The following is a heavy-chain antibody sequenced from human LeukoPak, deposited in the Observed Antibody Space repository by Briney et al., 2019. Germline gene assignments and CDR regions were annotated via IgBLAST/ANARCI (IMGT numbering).Heavy chain of an antibody. CDR1: GGSFSGYY. V-gene: IGHV4-34*01. CDR2: MNPSGST. D-gene: IGHD3-22*01. J-gene: IGHJ6*03. CDR3: ARGRQDVTMIVVVMTAVSYYLDV. Sequence: SETLSLTCAVYGGSFSGYYWTWIRQTPEKGLEWIGEMNPSGSTNYNPSLKSRVTISIDTSKNQFSLELSSVTAADTAVYYCARGRQDVTMIVVVMTAVSYYLDVWGKGTTVTVS.